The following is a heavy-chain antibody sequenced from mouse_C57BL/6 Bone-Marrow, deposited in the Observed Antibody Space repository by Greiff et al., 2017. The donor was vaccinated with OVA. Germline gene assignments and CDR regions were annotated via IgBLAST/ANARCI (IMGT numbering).Heavy chain of an antibody. CDR1: GFTFSDYG. J-gene: IGHJ1*03. Sequence: EVQLVESGGGLVKPGGSLKLSCAASGFTFSDYGMHWVRQAPEKGLEWVAYISSGSSTIYSADTVPGRFTISRDNAKNTLFLQMTSLRSEDTAMYYCARINYWYFDVWGTGTTVTVSS. V-gene: IGHV5-17*01. CDR3: ARINYWYFDV. CDR2: ISSGSSTI.